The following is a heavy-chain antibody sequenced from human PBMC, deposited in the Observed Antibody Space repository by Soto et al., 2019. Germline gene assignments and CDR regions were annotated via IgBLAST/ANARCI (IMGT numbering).Heavy chain of an antibody. J-gene: IGHJ5*02. CDR2: IYYSGST. CDR3: ARVCIGPEGGAFDP. Sequence: PSETLSLTCTFSGGSISSYYLSLIRQPPGKGLEWIGYIYYSGSTNYNPSLKSRVTISVDTSKNQFSLKLSSVTAADTAVYYCARVCIGPEGGAFDPGGQETLVTVSS. D-gene: IGHD1-26*01. CDR1: GGSISSYY. V-gene: IGHV4-59*01.